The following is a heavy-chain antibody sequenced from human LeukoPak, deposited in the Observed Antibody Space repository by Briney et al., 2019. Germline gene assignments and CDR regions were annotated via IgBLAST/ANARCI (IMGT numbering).Heavy chain of an antibody. Sequence: PSETLSLTCTVSGASITSYYWTWIRQPPGKGLEWIGNFYYSGSTNYNPSLKSRVTISLDTSKNQCSLQLSSVTAADTAVYYCARCRGAEWLRLLWTLEDWFDPWGQGTLVTVSS. V-gene: IGHV4-59*08. CDR3: ARCRGAEWLRLLWTLEDWFDP. J-gene: IGHJ5*02. CDR1: GASITSYY. CDR2: FYYSGST. D-gene: IGHD5-12*01.